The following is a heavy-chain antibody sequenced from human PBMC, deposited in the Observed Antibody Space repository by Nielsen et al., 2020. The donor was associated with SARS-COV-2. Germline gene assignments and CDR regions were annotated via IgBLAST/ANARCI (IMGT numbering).Heavy chain of an antibody. J-gene: IGHJ4*02. D-gene: IGHD4-17*01. Sequence: LRLSCTVSGGSISSGDYFWSWIRQPPGKGLEWIGYISYSGSTYYNPSLKSRVDVSVDTSENQFSLKLNSVTAADTAVYFCARDRTSNGDYGEGDYWGQGLLVTVSS. V-gene: IGHV4-30-4*01. CDR2: ISYSGST. CDR3: ARDRTSNGDYGEGDY. CDR1: GGSISSGDYF.